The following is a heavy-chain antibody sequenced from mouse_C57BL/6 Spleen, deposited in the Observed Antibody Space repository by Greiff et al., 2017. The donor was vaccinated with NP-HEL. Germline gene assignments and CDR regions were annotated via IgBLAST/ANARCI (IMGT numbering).Heavy chain of an antibody. J-gene: IGHJ4*01. CDR3: ATSTTVVAPYYAMDY. CDR2: IWRGGST. CDR1: GFSLTSYG. V-gene: IGHV2-2*01. D-gene: IGHD1-1*01. Sequence: VQLVESGPGLVQPSQSLSITCTVSGFSLTSYGVHWVRQSPGKGLEWLGVIWRGGSTDYYAAFISRLSISKDNSKSQVFFKMNSLQADDTAIYYCATSTTVVAPYYAMDYWGQGTSVTVSS.